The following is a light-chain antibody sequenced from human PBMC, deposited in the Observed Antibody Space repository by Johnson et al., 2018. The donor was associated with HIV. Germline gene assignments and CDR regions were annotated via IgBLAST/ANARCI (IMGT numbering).Light chain of an antibody. J-gene: IGLJ1*01. CDR1: SSNIGNNY. CDR3: GTWDSRLSAGYG. CDR2: ENN. Sequence: QPVLTQPPSVSAAPGQKVTISCSGSSSNIGNNYVSWYQQLPGTAPKLLIYENNKRPSGIPDRFSGSKSGTSATLGITGLQTRAEADYYCGTWDSRLSAGYGIGTVTKVTVL. V-gene: IGLV1-51*02.